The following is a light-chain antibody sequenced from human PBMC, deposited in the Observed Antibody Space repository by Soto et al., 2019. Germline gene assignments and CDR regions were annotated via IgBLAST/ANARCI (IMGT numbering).Light chain of an antibody. CDR1: QSVTSSY. CDR3: HQYGSSPLT. V-gene: IGKV3-20*01. CDR2: GAS. J-gene: IGKJ4*01. Sequence: IVLTQSPGTLSLSPGEIATLSCRASQSVTSSYLAWYQQKPGQAPRLLIYGASSRATGIPDRFSGSGSGTDFTLTISRLEPQYVAMSYCHQYGSSPLTFGGGTKVEIK.